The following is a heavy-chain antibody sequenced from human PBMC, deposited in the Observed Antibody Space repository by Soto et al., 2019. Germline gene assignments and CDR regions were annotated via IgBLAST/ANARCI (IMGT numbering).Heavy chain of an antibody. Sequence: QITLKESGPSLVKPTQTLTLTCTFSGFSLSSTRVAVGWIRQPPGKALEWLALIYWDDDKRYSPFLKSRLTIAKDTSKNPVVLTMTTMDPLDTATYYCAHSVVAGLGYYFDYWGQGTLVTVSS. CDR3: AHSVVAGLGYYFDY. CDR2: IYWDDDK. D-gene: IGHD6-19*01. J-gene: IGHJ4*02. V-gene: IGHV2-5*02. CDR1: GFSLSSTRVA.